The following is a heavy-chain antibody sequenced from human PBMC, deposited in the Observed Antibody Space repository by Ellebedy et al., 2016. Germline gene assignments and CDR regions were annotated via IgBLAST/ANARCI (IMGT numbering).Heavy chain of an antibody. V-gene: IGHV4-59*01. D-gene: IGHD3-16*01. J-gene: IGHJ4*02. CDR2: IYYSGST. CDR3: ARGDVLGSSLDY. Sequence: GSLRLSCTVSGGSISSYYWSWIRQPPGKGLEWIGYIYYSGSTNYNPSLKSRVTITVETSKNPFSLKLSSVTAADTAVYYCARGDVLGSSLDYWGQGTLVTVSS. CDR1: GGSISSYY.